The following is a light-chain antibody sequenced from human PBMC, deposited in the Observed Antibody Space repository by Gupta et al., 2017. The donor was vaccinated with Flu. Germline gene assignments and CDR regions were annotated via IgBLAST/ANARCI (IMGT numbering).Light chain of an antibody. CDR2: GAS. J-gene: IGKJ2*01. CDR1: QSVNNNL. V-gene: IGKV3-20*01. CDR3: QQYGISLYT. Sequence: GTLSWSPGERATLSCRASQSVNNNLLTWYQQKPGQAPRLLIYGASSRATGIPDRFSGSGSGTDFTLTIRRLEPEDFAVYYCQQYGISLYTFGQGTKLEIK.